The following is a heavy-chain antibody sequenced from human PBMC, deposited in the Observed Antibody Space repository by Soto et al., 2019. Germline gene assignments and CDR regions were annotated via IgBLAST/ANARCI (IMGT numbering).Heavy chain of an antibody. CDR1: GGSISSYY. CDR3: AREGAAAGYYYYYGMDV. V-gene: IGHV4-4*07. J-gene: IGHJ6*02. Sequence: SETLSLTCTGSGGSISSYYWSWIRQPAGKGLEWIGRIYTSGSTNYNPSLKSRVTMSVDTSKNQFSLKLSSVTAAGTAVYYCAREGAAAGYYYYYGMDVWGQGTTVTVSS. CDR2: IYTSGST. D-gene: IGHD6-13*01.